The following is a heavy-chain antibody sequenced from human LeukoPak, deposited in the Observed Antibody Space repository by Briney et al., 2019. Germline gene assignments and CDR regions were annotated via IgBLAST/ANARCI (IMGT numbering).Heavy chain of an antibody. CDR2: IYYSGST. CDR3: ARAGTPTKQWLVRSGWYFDL. V-gene: IGHV4-39*01. CDR1: GGSISSSSYY. D-gene: IGHD6-19*01. J-gene: IGHJ2*01. Sequence: SETLSLTCTVSGGSISSSSYYWGWIRQPPGKGLEWIGSIYYSGSTYYNPSLKSRVTISVDTSKNQFSLKLSSVTAADTAVYYCARAGTPTKQWLVRSGWYFDLWGRGTLVTVSS.